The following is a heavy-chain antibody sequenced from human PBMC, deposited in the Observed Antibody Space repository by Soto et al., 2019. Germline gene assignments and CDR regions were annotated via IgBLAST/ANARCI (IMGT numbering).Heavy chain of an antibody. V-gene: IGHV3-30-3*01. CDR1: GFTFSSYA. Sequence: QVQLVESGGGVVQPGRSVRLSCAASGFTFSSYAMHWVRQAPGKGLEWVAVISYDGSNKYYADSVKGRFTISRDNSKNTLYLQMNSLSAEDTAVYYCARPVGATRNAFDIWGQGTMVTVS. CDR3: ARPVGATRNAFDI. J-gene: IGHJ3*02. CDR2: ISYDGSNK. D-gene: IGHD2-15*01.